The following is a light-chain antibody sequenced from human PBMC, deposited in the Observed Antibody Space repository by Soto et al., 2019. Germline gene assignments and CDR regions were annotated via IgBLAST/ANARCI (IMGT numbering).Light chain of an antibody. CDR1: ESISRH. J-gene: IGKJ5*01. CDR2: AAS. Sequence: DIQMTQSPSSLSASVGDRVTITCRASESISRHLNWYQQKPGKAPKILIYAASSLQNGVPSRFRGNGSGTDFTLTITNLQPEDFATYYCQQTYSTLSITFGQGTRLDIK. CDR3: QQTYSTLSIT. V-gene: IGKV1-39*01.